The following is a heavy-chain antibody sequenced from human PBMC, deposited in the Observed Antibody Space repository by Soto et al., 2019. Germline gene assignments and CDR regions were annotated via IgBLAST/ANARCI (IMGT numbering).Heavy chain of an antibody. V-gene: IGHV4-4*02. CDR2: IYHSVST. D-gene: IGHD4-17*01. CDR3: ARDTGEDYGEYFDY. J-gene: IGHJ4*02. CDR1: GGSISSSNC. Sequence: PSETLSLTCAVSGGSISSSNCWSWVRQPPGKGLEWIGEIYHSVSTNYNPSLKSRVTISVDKSKNQFSLKLSSVTAADTAAYYCARDTGEDYGEYFDYWGQGTLVTVSS.